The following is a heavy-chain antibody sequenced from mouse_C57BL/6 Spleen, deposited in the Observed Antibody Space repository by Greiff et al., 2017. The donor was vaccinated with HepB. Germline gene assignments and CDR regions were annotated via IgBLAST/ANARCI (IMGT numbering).Heavy chain of an antibody. CDR3: ARVLTTVVAKYFDV. CDR2: ISYDGSN. D-gene: IGHD1-1*01. Sequence: VQLKESGPGLVKPSQSLSLTCSVTGYSITSGYYWNWIRQFPGNKLEWMGYISYDGSNNYNPSLKNRISITRDTSKNQFFLKLTSVTTEDTATYYCARVLTTVVAKYFDVWGTGTTVTVSS. CDR1: GYSITSGYY. J-gene: IGHJ1*03. V-gene: IGHV3-6*01.